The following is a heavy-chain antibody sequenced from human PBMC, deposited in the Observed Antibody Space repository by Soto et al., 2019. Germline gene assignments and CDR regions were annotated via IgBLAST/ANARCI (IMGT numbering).Heavy chain of an antibody. V-gene: IGHV3-21*01. CDR2: FTANSDYK. CDR1: GFRFSTYR. CDR3: TRVDRYTHPSDF. J-gene: IGHJ4*02. D-gene: IGHD3-16*02. Sequence: GGSLRLSCAASGFRFSTYRMSWIRRAPGKGLEWVSSFTANSDYKYHADSLKGRFTITRDNAKSSLYLQINNLGVAATPLYFCTRVDRYTHPSDFWGQRTHVTDS.